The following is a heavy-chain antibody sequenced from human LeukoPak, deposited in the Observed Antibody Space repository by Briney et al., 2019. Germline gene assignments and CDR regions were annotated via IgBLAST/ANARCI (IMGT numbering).Heavy chain of an antibody. D-gene: IGHD6-19*01. CDR1: GFTFSNYD. Sequence: GRSLRLSCAVSGFTFSNYDMHWVRQAPGKGLEWVAVIWFDGSNKFYADSVKGRFTISRDNSKNTLYLQMNSLRAEDTAVYYCASSAGALIDCWGQGTPVIVSS. V-gene: IGHV3-33*01. J-gene: IGHJ4*02. CDR3: ASSAGALIDC. CDR2: IWFDGSNK.